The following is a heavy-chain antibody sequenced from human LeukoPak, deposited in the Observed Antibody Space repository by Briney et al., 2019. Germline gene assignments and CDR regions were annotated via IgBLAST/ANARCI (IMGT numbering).Heavy chain of an antibody. CDR1: GGTFSSYA. V-gene: IGHV1-18*01. Sequence: GASVKVSCKASGGTFSSYAISWVRQAPGQGLEWMGWISAYNGNTNYAQKLQGRVTMTTDTSTSTAYMELRSLRSDDTAVYYCARDGVMVRGVGHFQHWGQGTLVTVSS. D-gene: IGHD3-10*01. CDR2: ISAYNGNT. J-gene: IGHJ1*01. CDR3: ARDGVMVRGVGHFQH.